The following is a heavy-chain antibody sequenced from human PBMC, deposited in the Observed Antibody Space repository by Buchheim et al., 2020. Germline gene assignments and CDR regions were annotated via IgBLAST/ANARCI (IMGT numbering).Heavy chain of an antibody. CDR1: GFTASSTY. CDR3: ARGSTSGWFEVDH. D-gene: IGHD6-19*01. CDR2: IYSGGTT. J-gene: IGHJ4*02. V-gene: IGHV3-66*01. Sequence: EVQVVESGGDLVQPGGSLRLSCAASGFTASSTYMSWIRQAPGKGLEWVSLIYSGGTTYYADSVKGRFTISRDKSKNTVYLQMNSLRVEDTAVYYCARGSTSGWFEVDHWGQGTL.